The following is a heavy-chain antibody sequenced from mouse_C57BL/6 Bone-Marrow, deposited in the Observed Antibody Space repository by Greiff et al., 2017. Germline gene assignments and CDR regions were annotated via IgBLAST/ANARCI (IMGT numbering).Heavy chain of an antibody. CDR3: AREAYDYYAMDY. CDR1: GFTFSDYY. Sequence: EVKLMESEGGLVQPGSSMKLSCTASGFTFSDYYMAWVRQVPEKGLEWVANINYDGSSTYYLDSLKSRFIISRDNAKNILYLQMRSLKSEDTATYYCAREAYDYYAMDYWGQGTSVTVSS. CDR2: INYDGSST. V-gene: IGHV5-16*01. J-gene: IGHJ4*01. D-gene: IGHD2-10*02.